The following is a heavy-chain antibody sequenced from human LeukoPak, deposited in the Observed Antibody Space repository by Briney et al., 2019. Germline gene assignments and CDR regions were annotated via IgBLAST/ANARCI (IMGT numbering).Heavy chain of an antibody. D-gene: IGHD5-18*01. CDR3: ARDRGVDTAMVNWFDP. CDR2: ITSSGDAM. CDR1: GFSFSSYE. J-gene: IGHJ5*02. V-gene: IGHV3-48*03. Sequence: GGSLRLSCAASGFSFSSYEMHWVRQAPGKGLEWISYITSSGDAMYYSDSMKGRFTISRDNAKNSLYLQMNSLRAEDTALYYCARDRGVDTAMVNWFDPWGQGTLVTVSS.